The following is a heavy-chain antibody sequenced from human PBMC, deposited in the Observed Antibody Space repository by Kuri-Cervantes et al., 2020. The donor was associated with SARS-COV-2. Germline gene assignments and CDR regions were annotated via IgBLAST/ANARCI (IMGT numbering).Heavy chain of an antibody. V-gene: IGHV3-74*01. J-gene: IGHJ4*02. D-gene: IGHD3-16*01. CDR2: INLDGSIT. CDR3: ARDLRERPDY. Sequence: GESLKISCAASGFTFTNYWMHRVRQAPNKGLVWVSGINLDGSITNYADSVKGRFTISRDNAKNTVFLQMNSLRVEDTALYYCARDLRERPDYWGQGTLVTVSS. CDR1: GFTFTNYW.